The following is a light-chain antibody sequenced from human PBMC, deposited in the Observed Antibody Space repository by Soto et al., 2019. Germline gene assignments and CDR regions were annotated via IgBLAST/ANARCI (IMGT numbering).Light chain of an antibody. CDR3: QQYYSSPWT. V-gene: IGKV1-39*01. CDR1: QTITTY. CDR2: AAS. J-gene: IGKJ1*01. Sequence: DIQMTQSPSSLSASVGDRVTISCRASQTITTYLNWYQQNPGKAPKLLIYAASTLHRGFPSRFSGSGPGTDFTLTISSLQPEDFAAYYCQQYYSSPWTFGQGTKVDIK.